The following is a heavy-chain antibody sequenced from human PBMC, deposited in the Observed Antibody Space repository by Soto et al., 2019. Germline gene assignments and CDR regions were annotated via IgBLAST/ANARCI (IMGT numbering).Heavy chain of an antibody. CDR1: GGSFSGYF. CDR2: IYFTGNT. J-gene: IGHJ5*02. Sequence: SETLSLTCAVYGGSFSGYFWGWVRQPPGKGLEWIGTIYFTGNTYYTPSLKSRLTMSIDTSKNEFSLRLNSVTAADTAVYYCAGQTFTIAAASYGRSNWFDPWGPGTLVTVSS. CDR3: AGQTFTIAAASYGRSNWFDP. V-gene: IGHV4-39*01. D-gene: IGHD6-25*01.